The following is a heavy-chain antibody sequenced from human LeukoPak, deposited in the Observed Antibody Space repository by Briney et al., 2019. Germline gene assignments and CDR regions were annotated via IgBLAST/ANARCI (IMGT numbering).Heavy chain of an antibody. D-gene: IGHD3-9*01. CDR3: ARGQNYYDILTGQRYNWFDP. CDR2: IYYSGTT. V-gene: IGHV4-39*07. J-gene: IGHJ5*02. Sequence: PSETLSLTCTVSGGSIPISTYYWGWVRQPPGKGLEWIGSIYYSGTTKYNPSLKSRVTISVDNSNNKFSLKLSSVTAADTAVYYCARGQNYYDILTGQRYNWFDPWGQGTLVTVSS. CDR1: GGSIPISTYY.